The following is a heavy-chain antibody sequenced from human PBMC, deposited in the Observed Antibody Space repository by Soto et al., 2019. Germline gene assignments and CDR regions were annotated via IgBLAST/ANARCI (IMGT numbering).Heavy chain of an antibody. CDR3: ARNMDYYYVRRSGNGHGV. V-gene: IGHV1-2*02. J-gene: IGHJ6*02. CDR2: INPKLGDT. D-gene: IGHD3-10*02. CDR1: GYTFTAYH. Sequence: QVRLVQSGAEVKEPGDSVRVSCEASGYTFTAYHIHWVRQAPGQGLEWMGWINPKLGDTGYAQDFQGRVSMTSDMSISTVYMELSRLTSDDTAIYYCARNMDYYYVRRSGNGHGVWGQGTTVTVFS.